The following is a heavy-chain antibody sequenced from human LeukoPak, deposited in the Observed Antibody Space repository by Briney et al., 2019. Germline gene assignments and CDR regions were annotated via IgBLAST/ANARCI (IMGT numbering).Heavy chain of an antibody. CDR2: IYTSGST. Sequence: SETLSLTCAVYGGSFSGYYWSWIRQPAGKGLEWIGRIYTSGSTNYNPSLKSRVTISVDTSKNQFSLKLSSVTAADTAVYYCARVPRNYYDSSGYYLIDAFDIWGQGTMVTVSS. CDR3: ARVPRNYYDSSGYYLIDAFDI. V-gene: IGHV4-59*10. CDR1: GGSFSGYY. D-gene: IGHD3-22*01. J-gene: IGHJ3*02.